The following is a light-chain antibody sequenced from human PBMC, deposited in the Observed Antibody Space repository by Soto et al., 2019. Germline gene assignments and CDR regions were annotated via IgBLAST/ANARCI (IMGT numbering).Light chain of an antibody. CDR1: SSDVGGYNY. CDR2: DVS. J-gene: IGLJ2*01. CDR3: SSYTSTATDVL. Sequence: QSALTQPASVSGSPGQSITISCTGTSSDVGGYNYVSWYQQHPDTAPKLMIFDVSNRPSGVSNRFSGSKSGNTASLTISGLQTEDEADYYCSSYTSTATDVLFGGGTKLTVL. V-gene: IGLV2-14*01.